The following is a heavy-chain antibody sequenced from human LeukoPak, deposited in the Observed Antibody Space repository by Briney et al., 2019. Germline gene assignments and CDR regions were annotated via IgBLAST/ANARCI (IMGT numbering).Heavy chain of an antibody. J-gene: IGHJ6*03. Sequence: SETLSLTCTVSGGSISSGSHYWSWIRQPAGKGLEWIGRIYTSGSTNYNPSLKSRVTMSVDTSKNQFSLKLSSVTAADTAVYYCAREEYQLLIDYYYYYKDVWGKGTTVTVSS. CDR3: AREEYQLLIDYYYYYKDV. CDR2: IYTSGST. V-gene: IGHV4-61*02. D-gene: IGHD2-2*01. CDR1: GGSISSGSHY.